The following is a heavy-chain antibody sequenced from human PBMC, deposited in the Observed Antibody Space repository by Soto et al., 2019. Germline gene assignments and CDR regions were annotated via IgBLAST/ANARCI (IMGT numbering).Heavy chain of an antibody. Sequence: GGSLRLSCAASGFTFSSYAMSWVRQAPGKGLEWVSAISGSGGSTYYADSVKGRFTISRDNSKNTLYLQMNSLRAEDTAVYYCAKDNAGYDFWSGSLNDYWGQGTLVTVSS. V-gene: IGHV3-23*01. CDR2: ISGSGGST. J-gene: IGHJ4*02. D-gene: IGHD3-3*01. CDR1: GFTFSSYA. CDR3: AKDNAGYDFWSGSLNDY.